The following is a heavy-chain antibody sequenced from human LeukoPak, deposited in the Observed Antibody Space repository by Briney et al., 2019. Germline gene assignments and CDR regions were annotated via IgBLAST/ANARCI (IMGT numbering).Heavy chain of an antibody. CDR3: VRDQYCSGGSCPYGMDV. CDR1: GFTFGNAW. D-gene: IGHD2-15*01. J-gene: IGHJ6*02. CDR2: TRNKANSYTT. Sequence: PGGSLRLSCAASGFTFGNAWMNWVRQAPGEGLAWVGRTRNKANSYTTEYAASVKGRFTISRDDSKNSLYLQMNSLKTEDTAVYYCVRDQYCSGGSCPYGMDVWGQGTTVTVSS. V-gene: IGHV3-72*01.